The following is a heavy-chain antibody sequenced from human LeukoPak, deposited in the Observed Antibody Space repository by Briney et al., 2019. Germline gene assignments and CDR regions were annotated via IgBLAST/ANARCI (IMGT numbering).Heavy chain of an antibody. Sequence: ASVKVSCKASGYTFPGYYMHWVRQAPGQGLEWMGWINPNNGGTKHAQKFQGRVTMTRDTSISTAYMELSRLRSDDTAMYYCAKGNSIAAAGYWGQGTLVTVSS. CDR3: AKGNSIAAAGY. D-gene: IGHD6-13*01. CDR1: GYTFPGYY. J-gene: IGHJ4*02. V-gene: IGHV1-2*02. CDR2: INPNNGGT.